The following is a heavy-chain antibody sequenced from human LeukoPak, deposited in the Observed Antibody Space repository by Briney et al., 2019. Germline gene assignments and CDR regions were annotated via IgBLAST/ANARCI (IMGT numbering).Heavy chain of an antibody. CDR1: GGTFSSYA. CDR3: AREEVSSGWYLSSRYYFDY. Sequence: ASVKVSCKASGGTFSSYAISWVRQAPGQRLEWMGWINAGNGNTKYSQKFQGRVTITRDTSASTAYMELSSLRSEDTAVYYCAREEVSSGWYLSSRYYFDYWGQGTLVTVSS. D-gene: IGHD6-19*01. V-gene: IGHV1-3*01. J-gene: IGHJ4*02. CDR2: INAGNGNT.